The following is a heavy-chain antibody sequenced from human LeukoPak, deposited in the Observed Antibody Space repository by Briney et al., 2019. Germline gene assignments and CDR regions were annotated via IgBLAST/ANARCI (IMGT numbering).Heavy chain of an antibody. Sequence: PGGSLRLSCAASGFTFSNYGMHWVRQAPGKGLEWVAFIRYDGSNKYYADSVKGRFTISRDNSKNTLYLQMNSLRVEDTAVYYCAKDPHSSGWFYYFDYWGQGTLVTVSS. CDR2: IRYDGSNK. CDR1: GFTFSNYG. D-gene: IGHD6-19*01. V-gene: IGHV3-30*02. J-gene: IGHJ4*02. CDR3: AKDPHSSGWFYYFDY.